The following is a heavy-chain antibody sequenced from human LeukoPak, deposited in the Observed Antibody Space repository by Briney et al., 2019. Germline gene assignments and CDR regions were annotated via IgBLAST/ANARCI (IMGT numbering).Heavy chain of an antibody. D-gene: IGHD3-9*01. Sequence: GESLKISCQGSGYSFTSYWIGWVRQMPGKGLEWMGIIYPGDSDTRYSPSFQGQVTISADKSISTAYLQWSSLKASDTAMYYCARGAILTGPGVAFDIWGQGTMVTVSS. CDR3: ARGAILTGPGVAFDI. CDR1: GYSFTSYW. V-gene: IGHV5-51*01. J-gene: IGHJ3*02. CDR2: IYPGDSDT.